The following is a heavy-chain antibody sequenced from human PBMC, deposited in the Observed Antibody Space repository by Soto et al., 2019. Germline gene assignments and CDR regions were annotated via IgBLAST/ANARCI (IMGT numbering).Heavy chain of an antibody. Sequence: EVQLVESGGGLVKPGGSLRLSCAASGFTFSSYSMNWVRQAPGKGLEWVSSISSSSSYIYYADSVKGRFTISRDNAKNSLYLQMNSLRAEDTAVYYCPRDDGFNHEGWYFYLWGRGTLVTVSS. V-gene: IGHV3-21*01. J-gene: IGHJ2*01. CDR3: PRDDGFNHEGWYFYL. CDR1: GFTFSSYS. D-gene: IGHD5-12*01. CDR2: ISSSSSYI.